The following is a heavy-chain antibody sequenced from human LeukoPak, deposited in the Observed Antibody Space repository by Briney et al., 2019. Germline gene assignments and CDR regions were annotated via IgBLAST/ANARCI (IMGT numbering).Heavy chain of an antibody. CDR2: INPNSGGT. CDR1: EYTFTRYY. V-gene: IGHV1-2*02. D-gene: IGHD2/OR15-2a*01. J-gene: IGHJ6*03. Sequence: ASVKVSCKASEYTFTRYYMHWVGQAPGQGREWRGWINPNSGGTNYAQKFQGRVTMTRDTSISTAYMELSRLRSDDTAVYYCARDFGVIVAGYMDVWGKGTTVTVSS. CDR3: ARDFGVIVAGYMDV.